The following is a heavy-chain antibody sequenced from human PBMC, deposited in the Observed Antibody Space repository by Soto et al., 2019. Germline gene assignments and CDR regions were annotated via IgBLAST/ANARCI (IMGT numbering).Heavy chain of an antibody. CDR3: ARYGSGTYYPTTFDY. Sequence: QVQLQESGPGLVKPSQTLSLTCTVSGGSISSADYYWSWIRQHPGKGLEWIGYIYYSGSTYYNPSLKSRVTXALEPSXXLFSLKLSSVTAADTAVYYCARYGSGTYYPTTFDYWGQGTLVTVSS. CDR1: GGSISSADYY. J-gene: IGHJ4*02. V-gene: IGHV4-31*03. D-gene: IGHD3-10*01. CDR2: IYYSGST.